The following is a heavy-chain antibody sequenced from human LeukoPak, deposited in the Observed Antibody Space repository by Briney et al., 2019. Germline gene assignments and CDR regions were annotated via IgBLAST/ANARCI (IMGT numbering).Heavy chain of an antibody. D-gene: IGHD2-15*01. CDR3: AKGGTMTKKGYSDY. CDR1: GFTFSSYA. CDR2: VSGDGGYT. V-gene: IGHV3-23*01. Sequence: GGSLRLSCAASGFTFSSYAMSWVRLAPGKGLEWVSGVSGDGGYTYYADSVKGRFTISRDNTKSTLCLQMNSLRADDTAVYYGAKGGTMTKKGYSDYWGQGTLVTVSS. J-gene: IGHJ4*02.